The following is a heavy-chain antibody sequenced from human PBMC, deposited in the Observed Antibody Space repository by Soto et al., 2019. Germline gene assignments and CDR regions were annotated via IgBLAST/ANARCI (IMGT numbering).Heavy chain of an antibody. V-gene: IGHV4-59*01. CDR3: ARDRGSGWSVFDY. Sequence: QVQLQESGPGLVKPSETLSLTCTVSGGSISSYYWSWIRQPPGKGLEWIGYIYYSGSTNYNPSLKIRVTISVDTSKNQFSLTLSSVTAADTAVYYCARDRGSGWSVFDYWGQGTLVTVSS. D-gene: IGHD6-19*01. CDR2: IYYSGST. J-gene: IGHJ4*02. CDR1: GGSISSYY.